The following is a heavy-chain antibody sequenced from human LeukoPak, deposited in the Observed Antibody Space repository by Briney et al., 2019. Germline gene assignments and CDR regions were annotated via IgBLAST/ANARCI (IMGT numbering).Heavy chain of an antibody. J-gene: IGHJ3*02. Sequence: QPGGSLRLSCAASGFTFSSYWMHWVRQAPGKGLMWVSRINSDGSSTSYAGSVKGRFTISRDNAKNTLYLQMNSLRADDTAVYYCAKALGGIGNGFHIWGQGTMVTVSS. D-gene: IGHD6-13*01. V-gene: IGHV3-74*01. CDR3: AKALGGIGNGFHI. CDR2: INSDGSST. CDR1: GFTFSSYW.